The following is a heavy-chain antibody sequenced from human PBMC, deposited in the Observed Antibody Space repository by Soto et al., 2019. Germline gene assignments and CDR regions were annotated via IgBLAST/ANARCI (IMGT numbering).Heavy chain of an antibody. D-gene: IGHD3-22*01. CDR2: IFGSGET. V-gene: IGHV4-4*07. CDR1: GASMRNYY. J-gene: IGHJ4*02. Sequence: PSETLSLTCTVSGASMRNYYWSWIRQPAGKGLEWIGRIFGSGETYYNPSLKSRIILSVDLSKSRFSLELTSVTAADTAVYLCVREGDYSDNNGYPLFDYWGQGTPVTVSS. CDR3: VREGDYSDNNGYPLFDY.